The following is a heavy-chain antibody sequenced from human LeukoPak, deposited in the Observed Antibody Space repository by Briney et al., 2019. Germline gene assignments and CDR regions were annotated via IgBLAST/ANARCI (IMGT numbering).Heavy chain of an antibody. J-gene: IGHJ4*02. Sequence: GGSLRLSCAASGFTFSSYSMNWVRQAPGKGLEWVSSISSSSSYIYYADSVKGRFTISRDNAKNSLYLQMNSLRAEDTAVYYCARDRLVTAMVWAYWGQGTLVTVSS. D-gene: IGHD5-18*01. CDR3: ARDRLVTAMVWAY. V-gene: IGHV3-21*01. CDR2: ISSSSSYI. CDR1: GFTFSSYS.